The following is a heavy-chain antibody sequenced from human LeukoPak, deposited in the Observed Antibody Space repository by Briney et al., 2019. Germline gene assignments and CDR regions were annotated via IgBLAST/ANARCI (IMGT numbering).Heavy chain of an antibody. CDR3: AKGSSGYFADL. Sequence: PGGSLRLSCAASGFIFNNYGLIWVRQAPGKGLEWVSAISNDGGGTQYADFVEGRFTISRDNSKNTLFLQMSILRAEDTALYYCAKGSSGYFADLWGQGTLVTVSS. D-gene: IGHD3-22*01. CDR2: ISNDGGGT. J-gene: IGHJ5*02. V-gene: IGHV3-23*01. CDR1: GFIFNNYG.